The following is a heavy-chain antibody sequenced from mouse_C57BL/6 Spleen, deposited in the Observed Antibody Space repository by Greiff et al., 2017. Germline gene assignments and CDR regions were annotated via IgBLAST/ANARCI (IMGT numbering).Heavy chain of an antibody. CDR2: ISDGGSYT. J-gene: IGHJ4*01. CDR3: AKDLSYYCGRRYYAMDY. Sequence: EVKVVESGGGLVKPGGSLKLSCAASGFTFSSYAMPWVRQTPEKRLEWVATISDGGSYTYYPNNVKGRITISRDNAKNTPYLQMSHLKSENTAMYYGAKDLSYYCGRRYYAMDYWGQGTSVTVSS. CDR1: GFTFSSYA. V-gene: IGHV5-4*01. D-gene: IGHD1-1*01.